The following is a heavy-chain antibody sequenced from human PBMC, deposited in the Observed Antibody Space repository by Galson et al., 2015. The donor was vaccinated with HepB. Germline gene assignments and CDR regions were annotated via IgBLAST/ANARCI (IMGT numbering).Heavy chain of an antibody. CDR1: GFTFSSYW. CDR2: IKQDGSEK. D-gene: IGHD3-3*01. CDR3: ARDKWGLRFLEWSRYYYYGMDV. V-gene: IGHV3-7*01. J-gene: IGHJ6*02. Sequence: SLRLSCAASGFTFSSYWMSWVRQAPGRGLEWVANIKQDGSEKYYVDSVKGRFTISRDNAKNSLYLQMNSLRAEDTAVYYCARDKWGLRFLEWSRYYYYGMDVWGQGTTVTVSS.